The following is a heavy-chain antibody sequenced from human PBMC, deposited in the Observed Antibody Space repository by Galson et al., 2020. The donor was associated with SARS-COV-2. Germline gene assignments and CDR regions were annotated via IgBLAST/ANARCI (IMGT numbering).Heavy chain of an antibody. J-gene: IGHJ4*01. V-gene: IGHV3-15*01. CDR1: GFPFSNAW. CDR2: IKSKTDGGTT. Sequence: GGSLRLSCAASGFPFSNAWMSWVRQAPGKGLEWVGRIKSKTDGGTTDYAAPAKGRFTISRDDSKNTLYLQMTSLKTEDTAVYYCSTTTVWRYCSGGRCYNDYWGHGTRVTVSS. D-gene: IGHD2-15*01. CDR3: STTTVWRYCSGGRCYNDY.